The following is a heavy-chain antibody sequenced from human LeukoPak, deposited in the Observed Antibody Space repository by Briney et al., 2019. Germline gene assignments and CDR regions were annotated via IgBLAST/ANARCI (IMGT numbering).Heavy chain of an antibody. D-gene: IGHD2-2*01. Sequence: GGSLRLSCAASGFTFSSYSMNWVRQAPGKGLEWVSYISQSSDRIYHADSVKGRFTISRDNAKSSLYLQMDSLRVEDTAVYYCARDLLNDEGSSYFFDQWGQGTLVTVAS. CDR1: GFTFSSYS. CDR2: ISQSSDRI. J-gene: IGHJ4*02. V-gene: IGHV3-48*04. CDR3: ARDLLNDEGSSYFFDQ.